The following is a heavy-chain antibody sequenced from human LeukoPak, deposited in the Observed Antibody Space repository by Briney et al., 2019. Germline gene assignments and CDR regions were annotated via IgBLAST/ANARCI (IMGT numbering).Heavy chain of an antibody. Sequence: GGSLRLSCAASGFTFSSYAMSWVRQAPGKRLEWVSYISSSGSPIYYADSVKGRFTISRDNAKNSLYLQMNSLRAEDTAVYYCAELGITMIGGVWGKGTTVTISS. V-gene: IGHV3-48*03. CDR2: ISSSGSPI. D-gene: IGHD3-10*02. CDR1: GFTFSSYA. CDR3: AELGITMIGGV. J-gene: IGHJ6*04.